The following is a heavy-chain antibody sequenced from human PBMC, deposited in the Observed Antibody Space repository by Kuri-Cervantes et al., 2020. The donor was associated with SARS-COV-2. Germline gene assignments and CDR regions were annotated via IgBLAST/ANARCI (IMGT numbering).Heavy chain of an antibody. CDR3: ARDPTVTTSTYYYYYYMDV. D-gene: IGHD4-11*01. CDR1: GYTLTRYY. V-gene: IGHV1-46*03. J-gene: IGHJ6*03. Sequence: SVKVSCMASGYTLTRYYMHWVRQAPGQGLEWMGIIYPSGGSTSHAQKFQGRVTMTRDQSTSTVYMELSSLRSEDTAVYYCARDPTVTTSTYYYYYYMDVWGKGTTVTVSS. CDR2: IYPSGGST.